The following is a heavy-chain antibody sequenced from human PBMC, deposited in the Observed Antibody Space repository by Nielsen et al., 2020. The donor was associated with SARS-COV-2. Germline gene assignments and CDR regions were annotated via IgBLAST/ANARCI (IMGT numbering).Heavy chain of an antibody. V-gene: IGHV4-59*01. Sequence: SETLSLTCTVSGGSISSYYWSWIRQPPGKGLEWIGYIYYSGSTNYNPSLKSRVTISVDTSKNQFSLKLSSVTAADTAVYYCARDSGRQDYYGMDVWGQGTTVTVSS. CDR1: GGSISSYY. J-gene: IGHJ6*02. CDR3: ARDSGRQDYYGMDV. D-gene: IGHD1-26*01. CDR2: IYYSGST.